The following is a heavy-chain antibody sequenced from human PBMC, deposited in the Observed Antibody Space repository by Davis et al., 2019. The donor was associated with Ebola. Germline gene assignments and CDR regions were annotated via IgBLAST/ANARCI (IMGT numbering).Heavy chain of an antibody. CDR2: IKSKIDGGTT. CDR3: TRRTGTYD. Sequence: GESLKISCAASGFTFASAWMSWVRQAPGKGLEWVGRIKSKIDGGTTHYAARVKGRFTISRDDSKNTLYLQMNRLKTEDTALYYCTRRTGTYDWGQGTLVTVST. V-gene: IGHV3-15*06. D-gene: IGHD1-26*01. CDR1: GFTFASAW. J-gene: IGHJ4*02.